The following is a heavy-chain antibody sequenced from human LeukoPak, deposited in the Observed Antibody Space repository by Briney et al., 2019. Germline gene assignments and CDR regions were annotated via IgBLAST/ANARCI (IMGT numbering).Heavy chain of an antibody. Sequence: TSETLSLTCTVSGGSVSYHYWSWIRQPPGKGLEWIGYIHYSGSTNYNSSLKSRVSISVDTSKNQFSLKLSSVTAADTAVYYCARDRLYYFDHWGQGTLVTVSS. D-gene: IGHD6-6*01. CDR2: IHYSGST. V-gene: IGHV4-59*02. CDR1: GGSVSYHY. CDR3: ARDRLYYFDH. J-gene: IGHJ4*02.